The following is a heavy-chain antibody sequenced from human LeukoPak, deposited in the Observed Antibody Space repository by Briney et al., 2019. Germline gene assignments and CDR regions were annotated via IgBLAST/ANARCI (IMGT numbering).Heavy chain of an antibody. CDR3: ATNGRYSSSSDY. V-gene: IGHV4-39*01. Sequence: SETLSLTCTVSDGSVSSVGYYWGWIRQPPGKGLEWIGSIYYSGTTYYNPSLASRVTIFVDTSKNQFSLRLSSVTAADTAVYYCATNGRYSSSSDYWGQGTLVTVSS. J-gene: IGHJ4*02. D-gene: IGHD6-6*01. CDR1: DGSVSSVGYY. CDR2: IYYSGTT.